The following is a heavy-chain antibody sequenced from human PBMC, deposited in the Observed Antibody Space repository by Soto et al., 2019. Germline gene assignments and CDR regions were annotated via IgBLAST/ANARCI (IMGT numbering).Heavy chain of an antibody. V-gene: IGHV1-18*01. CDR3: ARDAAVGLFDY. D-gene: IGHD1-26*01. J-gene: IGHJ4*02. CDR2: ISAYNGNT. Sequence: QVQLVQSGAEVKKPGASVKVSCKASGYTFTSYGISWVRQAPGQGLEWVGWISAYNGNTNYAQKLEGRVNMTTYTPTSTAYMELRSLRSYYTAVYYCARDAAVGLFDYWGQGTLVTVSS. CDR1: GYTFTSYG.